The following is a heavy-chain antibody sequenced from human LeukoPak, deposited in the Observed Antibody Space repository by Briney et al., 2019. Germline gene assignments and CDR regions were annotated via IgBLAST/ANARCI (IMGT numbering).Heavy chain of an antibody. CDR3: AREGYSSSWYLPSYDYYYGMDV. Sequence: GGSLRLSCAALGSTFSSYSMNWVRQAPGKGLEWVSSISSSSSYIYYADSVKGRFTISRDNAKNSLYLQMNSLRAEDTAVYYCAREGYSSSWYLPSYDYYYGMDVWGQGTTVTVS. J-gene: IGHJ6*02. V-gene: IGHV3-21*01. CDR1: GSTFSSYS. D-gene: IGHD6-13*01. CDR2: ISSSSSYI.